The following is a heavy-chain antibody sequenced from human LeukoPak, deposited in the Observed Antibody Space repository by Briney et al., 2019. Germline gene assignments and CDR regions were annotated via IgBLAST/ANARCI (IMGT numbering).Heavy chain of an antibody. V-gene: IGHV3-64*01. CDR3: ARGEEVLGYCSSTSCYAFDY. J-gene: IGHJ4*02. CDR2: ISSNGGST. CDR1: GFTFSSYA. D-gene: IGHD2-2*01. Sequence: GGSLRLSCAASGFTFSSYAMHWVRQAPGKGLEYVSAISSNGGSTYYANSVEGRFTISRDNSKITLYLQMGSLRAEDMAVYYCARGEEVLGYCSSTSCYAFDYWGQGTLVTVSS.